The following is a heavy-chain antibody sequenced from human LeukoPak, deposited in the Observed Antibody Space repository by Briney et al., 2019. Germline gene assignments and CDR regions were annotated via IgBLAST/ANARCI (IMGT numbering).Heavy chain of an antibody. V-gene: IGHV3-23*01. CDR2: ITSSGAAT. D-gene: IGHD6-19*01. CDR1: GFTFSSYA. Sequence: GGSLRLSCAASGFTFSSYAMSWVRQAPGKGLEWVSSITSSGAATYYADSVKGRFTISRDNSKNTLYLQMNSLRAEDTAVYYCAKESVAGNWGQGTLVTVSS. CDR3: AKESVAGN. J-gene: IGHJ4*02.